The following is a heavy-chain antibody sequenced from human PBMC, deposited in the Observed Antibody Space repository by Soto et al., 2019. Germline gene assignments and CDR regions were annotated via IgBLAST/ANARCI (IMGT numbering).Heavy chain of an antibody. CDR3: ARAGIVVVVAAPAWFDP. CDR2: INHSGST. CDR1: GGSFSGYY. V-gene: IGHV4-34*01. Sequence: PSETLSLTXAVYGGSFSGYYWSWIRQPPGKGLEWIGEINHSGSTNYNPSLKSRVTISVDTSKNQFSLKLSSVTAADTAVYYCARAGIVVVVAAPAWFDPWGQGTLVTVSS. J-gene: IGHJ5*02. D-gene: IGHD2-15*01.